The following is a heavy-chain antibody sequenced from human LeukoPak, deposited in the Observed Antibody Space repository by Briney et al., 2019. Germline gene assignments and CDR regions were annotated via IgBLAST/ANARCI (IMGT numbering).Heavy chain of an antibody. J-gene: IGHJ5*02. CDR3: ARDRSQSSGWVEPRGSFDP. V-gene: IGHV3-30*04. Sequence: PGRSLRLSCAASGFSFSRYGMHWVRQAPGEGLEWLAVISYDGSNKNYADSVKGRFTISRDNSKDILFLQMNSLRRDDTSVYYCARDRSQSSGWVEPRGSFDPWGQGTLVTVSS. D-gene: IGHD6-19*01. CDR1: GFSFSRYG. CDR2: ISYDGSNK.